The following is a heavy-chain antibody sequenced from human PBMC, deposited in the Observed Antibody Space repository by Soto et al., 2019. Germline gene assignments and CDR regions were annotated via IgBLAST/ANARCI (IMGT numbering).Heavy chain of an antibody. J-gene: IGHJ4*02. Sequence: QVQLVESGGGVVQPGRSLRLSCAASGFTFSSYAMHWVRQAPGKGLEWAAVLSYDGSNKYYADSVKGRFTLSRDNSKNTLYLQMNSLRSEDTAVYYCARDIASYGYADQGGFDYWGQGTLVTVSS. CDR3: ARDIASYGYADQGGFDY. CDR2: LSYDGSNK. CDR1: GFTFSSYA. D-gene: IGHD5-18*01. V-gene: IGHV3-30-3*01.